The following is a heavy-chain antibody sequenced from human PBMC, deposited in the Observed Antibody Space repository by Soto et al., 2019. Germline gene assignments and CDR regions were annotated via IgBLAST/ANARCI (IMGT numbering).Heavy chain of an antibody. D-gene: IGHD7-27*01. CDR2: IYYSGST. CDR1: GGSISSYY. J-gene: IGHJ5*02. V-gene: IGHV4-59*01. CDR3: ARSLTGDWFDP. Sequence: SETLSLTCTVSGGSISSYYWSWIRQPPGKGLEWIGYIYYSGSTNYNPSLKSRVTISVDTSKNQFSLKLSSVTAADTAVYYCARSLTGDWFDPWGQGTLVTVSS.